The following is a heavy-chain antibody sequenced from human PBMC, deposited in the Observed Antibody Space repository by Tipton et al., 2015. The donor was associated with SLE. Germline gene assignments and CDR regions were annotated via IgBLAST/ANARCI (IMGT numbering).Heavy chain of an antibody. J-gene: IGHJ4*02. CDR2: IYYSGST. Sequence: TLSLTCTVSGGSISSYYWSWIRQPPGRGLEWIGYIYYSGSTYYNPSLKSRVTISVDTSKNQFSLKLSSVTAADTAVYYCARRGVGAIDYWGQGTLVTVSS. CDR3: ARRGVGAIDY. D-gene: IGHD1-26*01. V-gene: IGHV4-59*12. CDR1: GGSISSYY.